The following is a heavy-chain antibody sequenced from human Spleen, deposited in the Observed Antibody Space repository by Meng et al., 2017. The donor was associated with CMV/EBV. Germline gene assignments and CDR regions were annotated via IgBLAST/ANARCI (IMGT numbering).Heavy chain of an antibody. CDR3: ARRVGAHAAYYFDY. J-gene: IGHJ4*02. CDR2: IYYSGST. Sequence: SGGSISSSSYYWGWIRQPPGKGLEWIGSIYYSGSTYYNPSLKSRVTISVDTSKNQISLKLSSVTAADTAVYYCARRVGAHAAYYFDYWGQGTLVTVSS. D-gene: IGHD1-26*01. V-gene: IGHV4-39*01. CDR1: GGSISSSSYY.